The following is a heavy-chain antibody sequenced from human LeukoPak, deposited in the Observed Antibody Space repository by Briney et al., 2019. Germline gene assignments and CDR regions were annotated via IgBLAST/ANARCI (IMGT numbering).Heavy chain of an antibody. D-gene: IGHD6-13*01. CDR1: GFTFSSYS. CDR3: ARHIAAAGNRPFDY. Sequence: GGSLRLSCAASGFTFSSYSMNWVRQAPGKGLEWVSSISSSSSYIYYADSVKGRFNISRDNAKHSLYLQMNSLRAEDTAVYYCARHIAAAGNRPFDYWGQGTLVTVSS. CDR2: ISSSSSYI. J-gene: IGHJ4*02. V-gene: IGHV3-21*01.